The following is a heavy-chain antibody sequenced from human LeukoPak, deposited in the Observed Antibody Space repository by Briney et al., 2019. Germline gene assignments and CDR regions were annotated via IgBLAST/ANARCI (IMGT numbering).Heavy chain of an antibody. J-gene: IGHJ6*02. V-gene: IGHV1-69*04. D-gene: IGHD6-19*01. Sequence: ASVKVSCKASGYTFTSYDISWVRQAPGQGLEWMGRIIPILGIANYAQKFQGRVTITADKSTSTAYMELSSLRSEDTAVYYCARGRAVAAGMDVWGQGTTVTVSS. CDR3: ARGRAVAAGMDV. CDR1: GYTFTSYD. CDR2: IIPILGIA.